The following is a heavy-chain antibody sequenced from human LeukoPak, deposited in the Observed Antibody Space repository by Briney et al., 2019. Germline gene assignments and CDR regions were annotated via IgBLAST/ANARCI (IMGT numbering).Heavy chain of an antibody. CDR3: TRYSEVYYYVDV. CDR2: IRSYSSYR. CDR1: GFTFDTYN. V-gene: IGHV3-21*01. J-gene: IGHJ6*03. Sequence: PGGSLRLSCAASGFTFDTYNFNWVRQAPGKGLEWVATIRSYSSYRHYGDSVKGRFTISRDDAERSVYLQMENVRVEDTAVYFCTRYSEVYYYVDVWGTGTTVTVSS. D-gene: IGHD2-21*01.